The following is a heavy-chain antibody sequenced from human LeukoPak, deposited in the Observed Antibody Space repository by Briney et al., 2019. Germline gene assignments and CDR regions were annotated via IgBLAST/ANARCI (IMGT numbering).Heavy chain of an antibody. Sequence: GGSLRLSCAASGFTFSSYAMHWVRQAPGKGLEWVAVISYDGSNKYYADSVKGRFTISRDNSKNTLYLQMNNLRAEDTAVYYCARDRVVPPLTTRGMDVWGQGTTVTVSS. J-gene: IGHJ6*02. CDR2: ISYDGSNK. CDR1: GFTFSSYA. D-gene: IGHD4-11*01. CDR3: ARDRVVPPLTTRGMDV. V-gene: IGHV3-30-3*01.